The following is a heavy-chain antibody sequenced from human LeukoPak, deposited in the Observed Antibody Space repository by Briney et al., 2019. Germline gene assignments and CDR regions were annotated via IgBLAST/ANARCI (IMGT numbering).Heavy chain of an antibody. Sequence: PGRSLRLSCAASGFTFSSYVMHWVRQAPGKGLERVASISYDESNEYYADSVKGRFTISRDNSKNTLYLQMNSLRAEDTAVYYCAKTGGGSNYYYYYHMDVWGKGTTVTISS. CDR2: ISYDESNE. CDR1: GFTFSSYV. CDR3: AKTGGGSNYYYYYHMDV. J-gene: IGHJ6*03. D-gene: IGHD3-10*01. V-gene: IGHV3-30*04.